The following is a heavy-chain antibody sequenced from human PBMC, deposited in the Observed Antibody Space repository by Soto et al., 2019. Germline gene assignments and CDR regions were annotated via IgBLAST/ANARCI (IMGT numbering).Heavy chain of an antibody. CDR3: ARGRPGYSSSWYDY. Sequence: QVQLQQWGAGLLKPSETLSLTCAVYGGSFSGHYWSWIRQSPGKGLEWIGEINLGGSTNYNPSLKSRVTISVDTSKNQFSLKLSSVTAADTAVYYCARGRPGYSSSWYDYWGQGNLVTVSS. CDR1: GGSFSGHY. V-gene: IGHV4-34*01. CDR2: INLGGST. J-gene: IGHJ4*02. D-gene: IGHD6-13*01.